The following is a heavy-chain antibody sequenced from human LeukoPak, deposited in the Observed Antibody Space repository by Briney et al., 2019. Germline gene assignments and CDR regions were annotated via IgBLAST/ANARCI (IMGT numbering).Heavy chain of an antibody. CDR2: MYYSGSA. V-gene: IGHV4-59*01. Sequence: SETLSLTCSVSGGSISSYYWSWIRQPPGKGLEWIGYMYYSGSANYNPSLKSRVTMSVDTSKNHFSLNLTSVTAADTAVYYCARGGTQLTFPVWGQGTLVTVSS. D-gene: IGHD4/OR15-4a*01. J-gene: IGHJ4*02. CDR3: ARGGTQLTFPV. CDR1: GGSISSYY.